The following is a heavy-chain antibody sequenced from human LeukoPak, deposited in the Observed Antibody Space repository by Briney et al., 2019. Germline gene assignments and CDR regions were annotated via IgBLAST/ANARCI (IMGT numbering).Heavy chain of an antibody. Sequence: GGSLRLSCAASGFTVSSNYMSWVRQAPEKGLEWVSVIYSGGSTYYADSVKGRFTISRDNSKNTLYLQMNSLRAEDTAVYYCARAGYSSSWYYFDYWGQGTLVTVSS. CDR2: IYSGGST. D-gene: IGHD6-13*01. J-gene: IGHJ4*02. V-gene: IGHV3-53*01. CDR1: GFTVSSNY. CDR3: ARAGYSSSWYYFDY.